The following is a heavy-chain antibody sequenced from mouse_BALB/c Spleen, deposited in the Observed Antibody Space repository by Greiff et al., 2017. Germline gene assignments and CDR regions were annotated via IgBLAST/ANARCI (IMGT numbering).Heavy chain of an antibody. J-gene: IGHJ4*01. D-gene: IGHD3-1*01. V-gene: IGHV2-6-2*01. Sequence: QVQLQQSGPDLVAPSQSLSITCTVSGFSLTSYGVHWVRQPPGKGLEWLVVIWSDGSTTYNSALKSRLSISKDNSKSQVFLKMNSLQTDDTAMYYCARHNPLGYDAMDYWGQGTSVTVSS. CDR3: ARHNPLGYDAMDY. CDR1: GFSLTSYG. CDR2: IWSDGST.